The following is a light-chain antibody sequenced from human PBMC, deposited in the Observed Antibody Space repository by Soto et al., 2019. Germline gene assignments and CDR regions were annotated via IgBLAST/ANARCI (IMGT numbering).Light chain of an antibody. CDR1: QSVSSY. Sequence: EIVLTQSPATLSLSPGERATLSCRASQSVSSYLAWYQQKPSQAPRLLIFDASNRATGIPARFSGSGSGTDFTLTISSLEPEDFAVYYCQQRSNWPRTFGQGTKVEI. J-gene: IGKJ1*01. CDR2: DAS. V-gene: IGKV3-11*01. CDR3: QQRSNWPRT.